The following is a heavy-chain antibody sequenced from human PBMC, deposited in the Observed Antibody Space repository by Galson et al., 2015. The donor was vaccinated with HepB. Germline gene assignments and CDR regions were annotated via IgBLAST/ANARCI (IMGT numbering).Heavy chain of an antibody. V-gene: IGHV3-30*18. J-gene: IGHJ4*02. CDR2: ISYDGSNK. Sequence: SLRLSCAASGFTFSSYGMHWVRQAPGKGLEWVAVISYDGSNKYYADSVKGRFTISRDNSKNTLYLQMNSLRAEDTAVYYCAKWSMWYYCAFDYWGQGTLVTVSS. CDR1: GFTFSSYG. CDR3: AKWSMWYYCAFDY. D-gene: IGHD3-10*01.